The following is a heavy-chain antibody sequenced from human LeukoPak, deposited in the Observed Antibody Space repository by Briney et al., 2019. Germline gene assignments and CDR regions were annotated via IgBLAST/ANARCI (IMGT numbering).Heavy chain of an antibody. Sequence: SVKVSCKASGGTFSSYAISWVRQAPGQGLEWMGRIIPILGIANYAQKFPGRVTITADKSTSTAYMELSSLRSEDTAVYYCARDMGGSSGIFDYWGQGTLVTVSS. V-gene: IGHV1-69*04. CDR3: ARDMGGSSGIFDY. D-gene: IGHD6-19*01. CDR1: GGTFSSYA. J-gene: IGHJ4*02. CDR2: IIPILGIA.